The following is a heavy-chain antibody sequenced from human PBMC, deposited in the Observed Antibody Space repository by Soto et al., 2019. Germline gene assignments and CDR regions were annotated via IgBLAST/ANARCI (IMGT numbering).Heavy chain of an antibody. V-gene: IGHV4-31*03. J-gene: IGHJ4*02. CDR1: GGSISSGGYY. D-gene: IGHD4-17*01. CDR2: IYYSGST. Sequence: QVQLQEAGPGRVKPSQTLSLTCTLSGGSISSGGYYWSWIRQHTGKGLEWIGYIYYSGSTYYNPSRQSRVTISVDLSKHQSSLKLSSVTGEDTAVYYCARNPTVWCQGTLVTVSS. CDR3: ARNPTV.